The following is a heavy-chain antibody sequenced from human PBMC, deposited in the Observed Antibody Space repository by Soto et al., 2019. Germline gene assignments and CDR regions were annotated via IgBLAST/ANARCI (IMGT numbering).Heavy chain of an antibody. CDR3: ARDRRGPLGYYFDS. V-gene: IGHV4-31*03. J-gene: IGHJ4*02. CDR1: GGSIRTSGHY. D-gene: IGHD3-16*01. CDR2: IFYSGST. Sequence: SETLSLTCTVSGGSIRTSGHYWSWIRQHPGKGLEWIGYIFYSGSTYYNPSLQSRLAISIDTSKNQFSLNLNSVTAADTAVYYCARDRRGPLGYYFDSLGQGMLVTVSS.